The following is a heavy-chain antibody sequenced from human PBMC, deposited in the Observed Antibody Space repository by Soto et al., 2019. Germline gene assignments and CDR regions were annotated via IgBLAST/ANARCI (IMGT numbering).Heavy chain of an antibody. J-gene: IGHJ6*02. D-gene: IGHD6-13*01. CDR1: GGSLSSYY. CDR3: ARDNQQPEEYYYGLDV. V-gene: IGHV4-4*07. Sequence: LSLTCTVSGGSLSSYYWNWIRQPAGKGLEWIGRIYISGSTNYNPSLKSRVTMSVDTSKNQFSLKLSSVTAADTAVYYCARDNQQPEEYYYGLDVWGQGTTVTVSS. CDR2: IYISGST.